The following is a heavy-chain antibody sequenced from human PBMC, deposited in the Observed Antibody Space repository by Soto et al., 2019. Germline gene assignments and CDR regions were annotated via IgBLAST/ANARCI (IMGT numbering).Heavy chain of an antibody. CDR1: GFTFSSYA. V-gene: IGHV3-30-3*01. CDR3: ARSTMASAFDI. Sequence: GGSLRLSCAASGFTFSSYAMHWVRQAPGKGLEWVAVISYDGSNKYYADSVKGRFTISRDDSKNTLYLQMNSLRAEDTAVYYCARSTMASAFDIWGQGTMVTVSS. CDR2: ISYDGSNK. J-gene: IGHJ3*02. D-gene: IGHD3-10*01.